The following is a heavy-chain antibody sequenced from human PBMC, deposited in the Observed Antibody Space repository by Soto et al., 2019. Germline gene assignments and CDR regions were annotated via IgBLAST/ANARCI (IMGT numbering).Heavy chain of an antibody. CDR1: GDTFKNCV. CDR3: AAELGFGKLAVV. CDR2: IIPLFGTT. V-gene: IGHV1-69*01. J-gene: IGHJ6*02. Sequence: QVQVVQSGVEVRRPGSSVKVSCKASGDTFKNCVISWVRQAPGQGLEWMGGIIPLFGTTDFAQRSQGRLTMTPDEATTTAYMELSRLRSAHTATYYCAAELGFGKLAVVWGQGTTVIVSS. D-gene: IGHD7-27*01.